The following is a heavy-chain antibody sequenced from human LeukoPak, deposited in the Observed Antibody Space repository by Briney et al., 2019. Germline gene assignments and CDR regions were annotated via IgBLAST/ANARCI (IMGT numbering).Heavy chain of an antibody. CDR1: GYTLTELS. J-gene: IGHJ4*02. Sequence: ASVKVSCKVSGYTLTELSMHWVRQAPGKGLEWMGGFDPEDGETIYAQKFQGRVTMTEDTSTDTAYMELSSLRSEDTAVYYCATVSNRGDSSGYYYKVFDYWGQGTLVTVSS. CDR2: FDPEDGET. D-gene: IGHD3-22*01. CDR3: ATVSNRGDSSGYYYKVFDY. V-gene: IGHV1-24*01.